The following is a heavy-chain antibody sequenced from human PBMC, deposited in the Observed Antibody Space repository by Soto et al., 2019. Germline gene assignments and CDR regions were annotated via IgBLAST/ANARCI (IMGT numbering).Heavy chain of an antibody. CDR2: IYSYSGRT. V-gene: IGHV4-30-4*01. CDR1: GVSISSGDYY. D-gene: IGHD2-15*01. CDR3: ARGFRYPVGATPGWFDP. Sequence: SETLSLTCSVSGVSISSGDYYCNWIRQPPGKGPEWLGYIYSYSGRTYHSPSLKGRLTISGDTSKNQFSLTLTSVTVADTAVYFCARGFRYPVGATPGWFDPWGQGTLVTVSS. J-gene: IGHJ5*02.